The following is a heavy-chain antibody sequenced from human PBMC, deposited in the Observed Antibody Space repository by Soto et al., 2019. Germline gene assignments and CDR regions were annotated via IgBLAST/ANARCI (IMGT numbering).Heavy chain of an antibody. CDR1: GFTFSSYG. Sequence: GGSLRLSCAASGFTFSSYGMHWVRQAPGKGLEWVAVIWYDGSNKYYADSVKGRFTISRDNSKNTLYLQMNSLRAEDTAVYYCARDGDTTGTPAYMDVWGKGTTVTVSS. V-gene: IGHV3-33*01. J-gene: IGHJ6*03. CDR3: ARDGDTTGTPAYMDV. D-gene: IGHD1-1*01. CDR2: IWYDGSNK.